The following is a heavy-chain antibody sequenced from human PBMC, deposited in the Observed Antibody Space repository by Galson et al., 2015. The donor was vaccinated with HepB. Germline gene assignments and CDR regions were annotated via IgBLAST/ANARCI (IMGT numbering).Heavy chain of an antibody. D-gene: IGHD3-10*01. Sequence: SLRLSCAVSGFTFSRHAFHWVRQAPGRGLEWVALISSDYTSKFYADSVMGRLTISRDNSKDTVYLQTNSLRDEDTAVYYCASDCDGSGSFYNMLGYWGQGTMVTVSS. CDR2: ISSDYTSK. J-gene: IGHJ4*02. CDR1: GFTFSRHA. CDR3: ASDCDGSGSFYNMLGY. V-gene: IGHV3-30*07.